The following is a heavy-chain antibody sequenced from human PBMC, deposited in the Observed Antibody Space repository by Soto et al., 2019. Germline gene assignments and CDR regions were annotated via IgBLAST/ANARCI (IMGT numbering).Heavy chain of an antibody. V-gene: IGHV1-3*01. CDR2: INAGNGKT. J-gene: IGHJ4*02. D-gene: IGHD2-2*02. Sequence: ASVKVACKASGYTFSTYAMHWVRQAPGERLEWMGWINAGNGKTKYSQKFQGRVTINRDKSASTVDRELSSRRCEDTAVYYCGRSGDDCPTTNSYIIDYWRQGTLVTVPS. CDR3: GRSGDDCPTTNSYIIDY. CDR1: GYTFSTYA.